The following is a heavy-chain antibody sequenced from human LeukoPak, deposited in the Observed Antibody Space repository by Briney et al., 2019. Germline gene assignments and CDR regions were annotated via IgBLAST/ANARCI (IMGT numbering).Heavy chain of an antibody. J-gene: IGHJ4*02. CDR3: AKADCSGGSCY. D-gene: IGHD2-15*01. CDR2: ISSSSSYI. V-gene: IGHV3-21*01. CDR1: GFTFSSYS. Sequence: TGGSLRLSCAASGFTFSSYSMNWVRQAPGKGLEWVSSISSSSSYIYYADSVKGRFTISRDNSKNTLYLQMNSLRAEDTAVYYCAKADCSGGSCYWGQGTLVTVSS.